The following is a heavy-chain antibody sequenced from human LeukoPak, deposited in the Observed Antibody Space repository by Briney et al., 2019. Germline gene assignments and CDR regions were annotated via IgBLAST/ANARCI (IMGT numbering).Heavy chain of an antibody. CDR1: AFIFSGHW. Sequence: GGSLRLSCEGSAFIFSGHWMNWVRQTPGKGLEWVASIKEDGSVGQYVDSVKGRFTISRDNAKNSLYLQMNSLRAEDTAVYYCASITGTRGYWGQGTLVTVSS. D-gene: IGHD1-20*01. V-gene: IGHV3-7*01. J-gene: IGHJ4*02. CDR2: IKEDGSVG. CDR3: ASITGTRGY.